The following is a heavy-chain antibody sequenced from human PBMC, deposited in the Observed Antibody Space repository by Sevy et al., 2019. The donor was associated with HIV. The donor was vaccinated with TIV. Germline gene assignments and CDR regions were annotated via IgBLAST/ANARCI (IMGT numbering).Heavy chain of an antibody. V-gene: IGHV3-49*03. CDR3: TRYEYYDFWSGYRPPYYYYGMDV. Sequence: GGSLRLSCAASGFTFSSYAMSWFRQAPGKGLEWVGFIRSKAYGGTTEYAASVKGRFTISRDDSKSIAYLQMNSLKTEDTAVYYCTRYEYYDFWSGYRPPYYYYGMDVWGQGTTVTVSS. CDR1: GFTFSSYA. D-gene: IGHD3-3*01. J-gene: IGHJ6*02. CDR2: IRSKAYGGTT.